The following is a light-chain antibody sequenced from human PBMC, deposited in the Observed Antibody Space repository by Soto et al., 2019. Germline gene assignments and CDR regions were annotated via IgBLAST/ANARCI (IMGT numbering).Light chain of an antibody. J-gene: IGKJ1*01. V-gene: IGKV4-1*01. CDR3: HQYPSAPQT. Sequence: DIVMTQSPDSLAVSLGERATINCKSSQSVLYSPNNKNYLAWYQQKPGQPPKLLVYWASTRESGVPDRFSGSGSGTDFTLTISSLQAEDAAVYYCHQYPSAPQTFGQGNKGEIK. CDR1: QSVLYSPNNKNY. CDR2: WAS.